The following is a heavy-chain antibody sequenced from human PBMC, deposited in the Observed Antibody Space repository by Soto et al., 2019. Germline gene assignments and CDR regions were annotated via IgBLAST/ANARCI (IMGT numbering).Heavy chain of an antibody. V-gene: IGHV3-23*01. CDR2: ISGSGGST. D-gene: IGHD6-13*01. Sequence: GGSLRLSCAASGFTFSGYAMSWVRQAPGKGLEWVSAISGSGGSTYYADSVKGRFTISRDNSKNTLYLQMNSLRAEDTAVYYCAKYRGSSSYYYYGMDVWGQGTTVTVSS. J-gene: IGHJ6*02. CDR3: AKYRGSSSYYYYGMDV. CDR1: GFTFSGYA.